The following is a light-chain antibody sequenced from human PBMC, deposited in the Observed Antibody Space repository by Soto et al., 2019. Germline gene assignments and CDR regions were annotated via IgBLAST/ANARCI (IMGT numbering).Light chain of an antibody. CDR2: GTS. CDR3: QQYSRSRLT. V-gene: IGKV3-20*01. CDR1: QSVSSSY. Sequence: EIVLTQSPGTLSLSPGERATLSCGASQSVSSSYLAWYQQKPGLAPRLLISGTSNRAAGIPDRFSGSGSGTDFTLTISRLEPEDFAVYYCQQYSRSRLTFGGGTKVDIK. J-gene: IGKJ4*01.